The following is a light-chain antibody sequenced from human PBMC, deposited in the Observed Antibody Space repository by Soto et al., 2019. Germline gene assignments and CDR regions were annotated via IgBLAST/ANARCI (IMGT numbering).Light chain of an antibody. CDR2: RAS. J-gene: IGKJ5*01. Sequence: EILLTQSPGTLSSSPGERVTLSCRASRSVSGSYLAWYQQKTGQAPRVLIYRASLRATGIPDRFSGSGSGTDFSLTISRLEPEDFAMYYCQQYGRSPITFGQGTRLEIK. CDR3: QQYGRSPIT. V-gene: IGKV3-20*01. CDR1: RSVSGSY.